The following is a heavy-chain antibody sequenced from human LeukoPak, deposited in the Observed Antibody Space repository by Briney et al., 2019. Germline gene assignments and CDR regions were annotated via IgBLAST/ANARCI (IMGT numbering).Heavy chain of an antibody. D-gene: IGHD1-1*01. CDR3: TRGTNNYAGYDY. CDR1: GFSFSTYW. Sequence: PGGSLRLSCAASGFSFSTYWMSWVRQAPGRGPEWVANMNQDGSERYYVDSVKGRFTISRDSAKNSLYLQMNSPRAEDTAVYYCTRGTNNYAGYDYWGQGTLVTVSS. J-gene: IGHJ4*02. V-gene: IGHV3-7*01. CDR2: MNQDGSER.